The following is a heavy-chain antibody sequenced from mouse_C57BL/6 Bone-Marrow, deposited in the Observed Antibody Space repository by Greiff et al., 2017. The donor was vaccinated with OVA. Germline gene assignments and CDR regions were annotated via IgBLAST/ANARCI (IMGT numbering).Heavy chain of an antibody. CDR2: IYPGDGDT. J-gene: IGHJ2*01. CDR3: ARHEDGYYASYFDY. Sequence: QVQLQQSGPELVKPGASVKISCKASGYAFSSSWMNWVKQRPGKGLEWIGRIYPGDGDTNYNGKFKGKATLTADKSSSTAYMQIRSLTSEDSAVYFCARHEDGYYASYFDYWGQGTTLTVSS. CDR1: GYAFSSSW. D-gene: IGHD2-3*01. V-gene: IGHV1-82*01.